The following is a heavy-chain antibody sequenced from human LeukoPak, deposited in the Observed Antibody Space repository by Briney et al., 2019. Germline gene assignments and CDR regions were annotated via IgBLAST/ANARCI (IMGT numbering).Heavy chain of an antibody. CDR1: GFTFSSYE. CDR3: ARISKWELRSLKDY. J-gene: IGHJ4*02. D-gene: IGHD1-26*01. V-gene: IGHV3-48*03. Sequence: PGGSLRLFCAASGFTFSSYEMNWVRQAPGKGLEWVSYISSSGSTIYYAGSVKGRFTISRDNAKNSLYLQMNSLRAEGTAVYYCARISKWELRSLKDYWGQGTLVTVSS. CDR2: ISSSGSTI.